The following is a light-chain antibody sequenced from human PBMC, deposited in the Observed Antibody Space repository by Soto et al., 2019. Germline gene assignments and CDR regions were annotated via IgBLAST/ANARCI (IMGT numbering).Light chain of an antibody. CDR2: GAS. CDR3: QYYSGSQT. V-gene: IGKV3-20*01. Sequence: ETVLKQSPGTLSLSPGERATLSCRASQSVTSVYLAWYQQKPGQDPRLLIYGASSRATGIPDRVSGSGSGTDFTLTISRLEPEDFAVYYCQYYSGSQTVGGGPKVDIQ. J-gene: IGKJ4*02. CDR1: QSVTSVY.